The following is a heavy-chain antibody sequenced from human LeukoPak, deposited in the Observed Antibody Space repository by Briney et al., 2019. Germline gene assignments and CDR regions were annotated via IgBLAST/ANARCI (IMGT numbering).Heavy chain of an antibody. J-gene: IGHJ4*02. D-gene: IGHD6-13*01. Sequence: PGGSLRLSCAASRFTFSSYAMSWVRQAPGKGLEWVSAISGSGSTYNADSVKGRFTISRDNSKNTLYLQMNSLRAEDTAVYYCAKAEFTHSSSWYAYWGQGTLVTVSS. CDR2: ISGSGST. V-gene: IGHV3-23*01. CDR1: RFTFSSYA. CDR3: AKAEFTHSSSWYAY.